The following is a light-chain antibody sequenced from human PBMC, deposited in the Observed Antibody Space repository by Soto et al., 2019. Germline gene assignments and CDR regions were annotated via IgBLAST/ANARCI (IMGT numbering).Light chain of an antibody. Sequence: DIKMTQCPSTLAACVGDRVTITCRASQSISSWLAWYQQTTGKPPKLLIYDASSLQSGVPSRFRGSGSSTDCTLPLSSLQPEDFETYYCQQADSFPFTFGQGTRLEIK. CDR3: QQADSFPFT. CDR1: QSISSW. V-gene: IGKV1-12*01. J-gene: IGKJ5*01. CDR2: DAS.